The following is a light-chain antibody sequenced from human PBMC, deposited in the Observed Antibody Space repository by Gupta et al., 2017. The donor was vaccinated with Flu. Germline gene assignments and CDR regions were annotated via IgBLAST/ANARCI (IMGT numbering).Light chain of an antibody. CDR2: AAS. J-gene: IGKJ2*01. CDR3: QTYNTAPNT. V-gene: IGKV1-27*01. CDR1: QGISNY. Sequence: APLGDRVTSTCRARQGISNYLAWYQQKPGKVPKLLIYAASTLQSAVPSRFIASGSGTDFTRTISSLQPEDVATYYCQTYNTAPNTFGQGTK.